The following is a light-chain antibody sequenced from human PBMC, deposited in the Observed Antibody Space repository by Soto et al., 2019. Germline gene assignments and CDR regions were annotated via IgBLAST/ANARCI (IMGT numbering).Light chain of an antibody. CDR1: QTISSH. Sequence: DIQMTQSPSSLSASVGDRVTITCRAGQTISSHLNWYQQKPGQAPKFLIYAATTLQCGVPSSFSGSESGTDFNLTISSLQPYDCATYYCQHSFNIPITFGKGTRLEIK. V-gene: IGKV1-39*01. CDR3: QHSFNIPIT. J-gene: IGKJ5*01. CDR2: AAT.